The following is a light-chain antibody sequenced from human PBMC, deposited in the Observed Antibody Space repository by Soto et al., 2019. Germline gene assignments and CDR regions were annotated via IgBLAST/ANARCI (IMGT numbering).Light chain of an antibody. CDR1: QDIRND. CDR3: LHHCNCPLT. CDR2: SAS. Sequence: DIQMTQSTSSLSASVGVRVTITCRASQDIRNDLGWYQQKPWKAPKRLIFSASTLDSGVPSSFSGGGFGTEFTPTISSLQPEDFATYYCLHHCNCPLTLGGGTKVEIK. V-gene: IGKV1-17*01. J-gene: IGKJ4*01.